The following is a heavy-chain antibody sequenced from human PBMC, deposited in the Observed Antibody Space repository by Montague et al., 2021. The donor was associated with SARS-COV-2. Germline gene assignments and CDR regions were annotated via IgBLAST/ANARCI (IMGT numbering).Heavy chain of an antibody. J-gene: IGHJ4*02. D-gene: IGHD2-21*01. CDR2: TYFCARI. CDR3: YCVEGVIGGITHFDY. Sequence: SETLSLTCTVSGASMSSYYWTWVRQPLGTGLEWKGYTYFCARISYAPSLTIRLPMTVDMSANQVSLTLMSVTAADSAVYYCYCVEGVIGGITHFDYWGQGFLVTVSS. CDR1: GASMSSYY. V-gene: IGHV4-59*01.